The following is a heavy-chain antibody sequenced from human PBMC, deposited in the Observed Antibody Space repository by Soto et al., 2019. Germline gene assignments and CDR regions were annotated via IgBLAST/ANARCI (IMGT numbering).Heavy chain of an antibody. CDR3: ARTPGYCTNGVCYRDYFDY. Sequence: ASVKVSCKASGGTFSSYAISWVRQAPGQGLEWMGGIIPIFGTANYAQKFQGRVTITADESTSTAYMELSSLRSEDTAVYYCARTPGYCTNGVCYRDYFDYWGQGTLVTVSS. CDR1: GGTFSSYA. D-gene: IGHD2-8*01. CDR2: IIPIFGTA. V-gene: IGHV1-69*13. J-gene: IGHJ4*02.